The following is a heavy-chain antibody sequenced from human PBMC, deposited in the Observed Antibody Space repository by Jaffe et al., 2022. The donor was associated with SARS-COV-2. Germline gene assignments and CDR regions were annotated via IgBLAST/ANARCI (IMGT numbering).Heavy chain of an antibody. CDR1: GFTFSSYS. J-gene: IGHJ4*02. D-gene: IGHD4-17*01. V-gene: IGHV3-21*01. CDR3: ARDPPLDYGDSNANREKPSDF. CDR2: ITSNSVYK. Sequence: VHLVESGGGLVKPGGSLRLSCAASGFTFSSYSMHWVRQAPGKGLEWVSSITSNSVYKYYAGSVKGRFTISRDNAKNSLYLQMNSLRAEDTAVYHCARDPPLDYGDSNANREKPSDFWGQGTLVTVSS.